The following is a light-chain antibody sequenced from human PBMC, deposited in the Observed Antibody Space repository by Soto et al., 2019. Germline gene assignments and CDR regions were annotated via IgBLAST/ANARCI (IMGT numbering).Light chain of an antibody. V-gene: IGKV3-15*01. Sequence: EIVMTQSPATLYVSPGERATLSCRASQSVSSNLAWYQQKPGQSPRLLIYGASTTATGSPSRFSGSGSGTEFTLTISSLHSEDFAVYCCQQYNNGPQGRTFGQGTKVEIK. CDR1: QSVSSN. CDR2: GAS. J-gene: IGKJ1*01. CDR3: QQYNNGPQGRT.